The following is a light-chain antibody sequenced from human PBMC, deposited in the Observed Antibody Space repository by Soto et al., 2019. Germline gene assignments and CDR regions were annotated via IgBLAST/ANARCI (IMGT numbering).Light chain of an antibody. V-gene: IGKV1-39*01. CDR2: AAP. CDR1: HSISSY. J-gene: IGKJ1*01. CDR3: QQSYSTPRT. Sequence: DIQLTQSPSSLSASVGYRVTITCRASHSISSYLNWYQQKPGKAPKLLIYAAPTLQGGVPSRFSGSGSGTEATLTISSLQPEDFATYYCQQSYSTPRTFGHGTKVDIK.